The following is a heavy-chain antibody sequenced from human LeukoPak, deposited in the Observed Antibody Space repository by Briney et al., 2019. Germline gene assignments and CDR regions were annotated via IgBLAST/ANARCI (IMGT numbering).Heavy chain of an antibody. J-gene: IGHJ4*02. CDR2: IKPDGSEI. Sequence: GSLRLSCAASGFTFGDSWMDWARQAPGKGLEWVANIKPDGSEIYYVDAVKGRFTISRDNAKNSLYLQMNSLRVEDTAVYFCTRSLDFWGQGTLVTVSS. D-gene: IGHD2-15*01. V-gene: IGHV3-7*02. CDR1: GFTFGDSW. CDR3: TRSLDF.